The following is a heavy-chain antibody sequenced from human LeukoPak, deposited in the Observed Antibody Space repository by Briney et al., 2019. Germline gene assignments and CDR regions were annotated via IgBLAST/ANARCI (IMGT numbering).Heavy chain of an antibody. CDR1: GFTFSSYS. D-gene: IGHD3-22*01. Sequence: GGSLRLSCAASGFTFSSYSMNWVRQAPGKGLEWVSSISSSSSYIYYADSVKGRFTISRDNAKNSLYLQMNSLRAEDTVVYYCARDLNYDSSGYPGNWGQGTLVTVSS. V-gene: IGHV3-21*01. CDR2: ISSSSSYI. J-gene: IGHJ4*02. CDR3: ARDLNYDSSGYPGN.